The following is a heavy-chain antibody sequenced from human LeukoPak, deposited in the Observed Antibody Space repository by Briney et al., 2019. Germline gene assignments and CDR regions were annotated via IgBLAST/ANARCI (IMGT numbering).Heavy chain of an antibody. CDR1: GYIFTNYA. D-gene: IGHD6-19*01. CDR3: ARLAGSYDAFDN. Sequence: ASVKVSCKASGYIFTNYAIHWVRQAPGQRLEYMGWINAGNGNTKFSQKFQGRVSITRDTSANTACMELSSLRYEDTAVYYCARLAGSYDAFDNWGQGTMVTVSS. CDR2: INAGNGNT. V-gene: IGHV1-3*01. J-gene: IGHJ3*02.